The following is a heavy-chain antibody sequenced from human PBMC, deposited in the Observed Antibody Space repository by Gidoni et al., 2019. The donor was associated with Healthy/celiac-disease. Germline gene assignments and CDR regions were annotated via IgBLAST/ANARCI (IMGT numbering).Heavy chain of an antibody. Sequence: EVQLVESGGGLVKPGGSLSLSCAASGFTFSNAWMSWVRRAPGKGLEWVGRIKSKTDGGTTDYAAPVKGRFTISRDDSKNTLYLQINSLKTEDTAVYYCTTYTSATPYYYDSSGYLAYWGQGTLVTVSS. CDR2: IKSKTDGGTT. D-gene: IGHD3-22*01. CDR3: TTYTSATPYYYDSSGYLAY. J-gene: IGHJ4*02. V-gene: IGHV3-15*01. CDR1: GFTFSNAW.